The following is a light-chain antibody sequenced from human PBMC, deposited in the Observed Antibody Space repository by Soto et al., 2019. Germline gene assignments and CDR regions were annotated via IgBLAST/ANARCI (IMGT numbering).Light chain of an antibody. Sequence: EIVLTQSPGTLSLSPGERATLSCRASQSVSSNYLAWYQQKPGQAPRLLIYGASTRATGFPARFSGSRSGTEFTLTISSLQSEDFAIYYCQHYDNWPITFGQGTRLEIK. CDR1: QSVSSN. CDR2: GAS. V-gene: IGKV3-15*01. CDR3: QHYDNWPIT. J-gene: IGKJ5*01.